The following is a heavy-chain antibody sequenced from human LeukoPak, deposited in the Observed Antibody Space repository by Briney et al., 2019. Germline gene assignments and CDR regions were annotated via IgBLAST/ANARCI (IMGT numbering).Heavy chain of an antibody. J-gene: IGHJ4*02. Sequence: SGTLSLTCTVSGGSISTYYWPWIRQPPGKGLEWIGYIYYSGSTNHNPSVKSRVTISVDTSKNQFSLKLSSVTAADTALYYCARVRPGEWLFDYWGQGSLVTVSS. CDR3: ARVRPGEWLFDY. V-gene: IGHV4-59*01. CDR1: GGSISTYY. D-gene: IGHD3-10*01. CDR2: IYYSGST.